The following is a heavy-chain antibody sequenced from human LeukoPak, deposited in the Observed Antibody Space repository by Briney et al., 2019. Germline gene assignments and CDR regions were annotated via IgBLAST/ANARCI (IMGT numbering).Heavy chain of an antibody. CDR3: ARDYNVLRPLDY. J-gene: IGHJ4*02. CDR2: INSDGSST. V-gene: IGHV3-74*01. D-gene: IGHD3-10*01. CDR1: GFSLSSYW. Sequence: GGSLRLSCAASGFSLSSYWMHWVRQAPGKGLVWVSRINSDGSSTRYADFVKGRFTISRDNAKNTLYLEMNSLRGEDTAVYYCARDYNVLRPLDYWGQGNLVTVSS.